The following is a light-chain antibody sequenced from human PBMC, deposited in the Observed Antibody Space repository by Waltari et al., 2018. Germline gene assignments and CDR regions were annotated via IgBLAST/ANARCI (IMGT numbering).Light chain of an antibody. J-gene: IGLJ3*02. V-gene: IGLV4-69*02. Sequence: QLVLTQSPSASASLGASVKLTCTLSSGHSNHVIAWHQQQPEKGPRYLMKVNSNGSHSKGDEIPDRFSGSSSGAERYLTISSLQSEDEADYYCQTGGHGTWVFGGGTKLTVL. CDR1: SGHSNHV. CDR3: QTGGHGTWV. CDR2: VNSNGSH.